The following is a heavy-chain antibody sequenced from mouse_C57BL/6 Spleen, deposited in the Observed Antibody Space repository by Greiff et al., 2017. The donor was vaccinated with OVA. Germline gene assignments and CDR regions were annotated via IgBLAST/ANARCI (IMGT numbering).Heavy chain of an antibody. CDR3: ARKNGRGGGYFEV. J-gene: IGHJ1*03. CDR2: IWSGGST. CDR1: GFSLPSYG. V-gene: IGHV2-2*01. Sequence: VQLQQSGPGLVQPSQCLSITCTVSGFSLPSYGVHWVRQSPGKGLEWLGVIWSGGSTDYNAAFISRLSISKDNSKSQVFFKMNSLQADDTAIYYCARKNGRGGGYFEVWGTGTTVTVSS. D-gene: IGHD1-1*01.